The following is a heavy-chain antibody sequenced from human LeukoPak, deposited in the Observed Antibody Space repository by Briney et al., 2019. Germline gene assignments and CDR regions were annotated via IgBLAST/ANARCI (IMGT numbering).Heavy chain of an antibody. J-gene: IGHJ4*02. V-gene: IGHV3-30*02. CDR3: AKRENYYGSGSYPVD. CDR1: GSTFSSYG. CDR2: IRYDGSNK. D-gene: IGHD3-10*01. Sequence: GGSLRLSCAAYGSTFSSYGMHWVRQAPGKGLEWVAFIRYDGSNKYYADSVKGRSTISRDNSKNTLYLQMNSLRAEDTAVYYCAKRENYYGSGSYPVDWGQGTLVTVSS.